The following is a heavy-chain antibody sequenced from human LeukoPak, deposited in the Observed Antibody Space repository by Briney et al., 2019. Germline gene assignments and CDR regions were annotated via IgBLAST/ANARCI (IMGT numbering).Heavy chain of an antibody. CDR1: GGSISSYY. D-gene: IGHD5-12*01. CDR3: ARGGHSGYDYSDY. CDR2: IYYSGST. V-gene: IGHV4-59*01. Sequence: PSETLSLTCTVSGGSISSYYWSWIRQPPGKGLEWIGYIYYSGSTNYNPSLKSRVTISVDTSKNQFSLKLSSVTAADTAVYYCARGGHSGYDYSDYWGQGTLVTVSS. J-gene: IGHJ4*02.